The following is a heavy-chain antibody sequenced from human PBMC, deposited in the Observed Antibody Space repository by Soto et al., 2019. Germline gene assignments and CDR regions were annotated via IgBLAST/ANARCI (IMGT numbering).Heavy chain of an antibody. CDR1: GGTFSSHT. CDR2: IIPALGTA. D-gene: IGHD4-17*01. V-gene: IGHV1-69*08. J-gene: IGHJ2*01. CDR3: ARPDFGDYWYFDL. Sequence: QDQLVQSGAEVKKPGSSVKVSCKASGGTFSSHTFSWVRQAPGQALEWMGRIIPALGTATYAQKFQGRVTTTADESATTVYMELNSLRSEDTAVYCCARPDFGDYWYFDLWGRGTLVTVSS.